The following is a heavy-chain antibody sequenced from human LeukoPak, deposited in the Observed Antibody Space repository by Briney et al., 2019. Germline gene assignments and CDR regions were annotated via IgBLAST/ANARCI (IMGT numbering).Heavy chain of an antibody. J-gene: IGHJ4*02. CDR1: GGSFSGYY. CDR3: ARLGYYYDSRIY. Sequence: PSETLSLTCAVYGGSFSGYYWSWIRQPPGKGLEWIGEINHSGSTNYNPSLKSRVTISVDTSKNQFSLKLSSVTAADTAVYYCARLGYYYDSRIYWGQGTLVTVSS. CDR2: INHSGST. D-gene: IGHD3-22*01. V-gene: IGHV4-34*01.